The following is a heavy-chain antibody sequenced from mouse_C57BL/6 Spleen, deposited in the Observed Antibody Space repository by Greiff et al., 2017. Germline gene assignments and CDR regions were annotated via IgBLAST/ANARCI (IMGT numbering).Heavy chain of an antibody. Sequence: VQLQESGPGLVKPSQSLSLTCSVTGYSITSGYYWNWIRQFPGNKLEWMGYISYDGSNNYNPSLKNRISITHDTSKNQFFLKLNSVTTEDTATYYCARRRVWYFDVWGTGTTVTVSS. CDR3: ARRRVWYFDV. V-gene: IGHV3-6*01. J-gene: IGHJ1*03. CDR2: ISYDGSN. CDR1: GYSITSGYY.